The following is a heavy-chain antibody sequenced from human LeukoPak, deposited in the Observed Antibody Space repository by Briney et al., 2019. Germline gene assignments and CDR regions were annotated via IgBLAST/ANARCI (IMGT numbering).Heavy chain of an antibody. J-gene: IGHJ3*02. CDR1: GYTFTSYY. CDR3: ARDYYYDSSGTVDAFDI. V-gene: IGHV1-46*01. D-gene: IGHD3-22*01. CDR2: INPSGGST. Sequence: ASVKVSCKAPGYTFTSYYMHWVRQAPGQGLEWMGIINPSGGSTSYAQKFQGRVTMTRDTSTSTVYMELSSLRSEDTAVYYCARDYYYDSSGTVDAFDIWGQGTMVTVSS.